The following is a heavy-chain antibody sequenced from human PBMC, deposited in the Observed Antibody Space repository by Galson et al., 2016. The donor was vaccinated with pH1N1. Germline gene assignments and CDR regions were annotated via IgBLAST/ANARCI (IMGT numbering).Heavy chain of an antibody. CDR1: GFAFSNYG. Sequence: SLRLSCAASGFAFSNYGIHWVRQAPGKGLEWVAVIWFDGSNTHYADSVKGRFTISRDNSKNTLYLQIYTLRPEDTAVYYCARDRDGKGLDSWGQGILVTVSS. J-gene: IGHJ4*02. CDR2: IWFDGSNT. CDR3: ARDRDGKGLDS. V-gene: IGHV3-33*01.